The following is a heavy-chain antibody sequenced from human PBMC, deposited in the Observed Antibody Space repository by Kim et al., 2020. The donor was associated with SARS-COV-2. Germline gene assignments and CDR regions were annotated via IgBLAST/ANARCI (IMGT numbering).Heavy chain of an antibody. D-gene: IGHD2-15*01. Sequence: YADSVKGRFTISRDNSKNTLYLQMNSLRAEDTAVYYCAKGVAGTLVGMDVWGQGTTVTVSS. J-gene: IGHJ6*02. V-gene: IGHV3-23*01. CDR3: AKGVAGTLVGMDV.